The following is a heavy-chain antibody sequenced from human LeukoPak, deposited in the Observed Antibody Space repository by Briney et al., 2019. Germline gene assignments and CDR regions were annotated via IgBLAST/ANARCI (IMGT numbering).Heavy chain of an antibody. CDR2: IYYSGSGST. D-gene: IGHD3-16*01. CDR3: ARQRGSYGHSAFPYFDY. CDR1: GGSISSSSYY. Sequence: PSETLSLTCTVSGGSISSSSYYWGWIRQPPGKGLEWIGSIYYSGSGSTYYNPSLKSRVTISEDTSKNQFSLRLSSVTAADTAVYYCARQRGSYGHSAFPYFDYWGQGTLVTVSS. V-gene: IGHV4-39*01. J-gene: IGHJ4*02.